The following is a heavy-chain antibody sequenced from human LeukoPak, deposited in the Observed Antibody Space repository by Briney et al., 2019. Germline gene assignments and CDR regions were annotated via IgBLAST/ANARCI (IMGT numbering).Heavy chain of an antibody. J-gene: IGHJ6*02. V-gene: IGHV3-74*01. CDR3: ARESSGWYYYYGMDV. Sequence: GGSLRLSCAASGLTVSSDYMSWVRQAPGKGLVWVSRINSDGSSTSYADSVKGRFTISRDNAKNTLYLQMNSLRAEDTAVYYCARESSGWYYYYGMDVWGQGTTVTVSS. CDR1: GLTVSSDY. D-gene: IGHD6-19*01. CDR2: INSDGSST.